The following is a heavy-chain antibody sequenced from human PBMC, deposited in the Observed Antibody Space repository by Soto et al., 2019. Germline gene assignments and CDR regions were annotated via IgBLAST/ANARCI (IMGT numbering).Heavy chain of an antibody. CDR2: IYYSGST. D-gene: IGHD3-22*01. J-gene: IGHJ3*02. V-gene: IGHV4-59*01. CDR3: ARDYHDSSGYFSDAFDI. CDR1: GGSISSYY. Sequence: PSETLSLTCTVSGGSISSYYWSWIRQPPGKGLEWIGYIYYSGSTNYNPSLKSRVTISVDTSKNQFSLKLSSVTAADTAVYYCARDYHDSSGYFSDAFDIWGQGTMVTVSS.